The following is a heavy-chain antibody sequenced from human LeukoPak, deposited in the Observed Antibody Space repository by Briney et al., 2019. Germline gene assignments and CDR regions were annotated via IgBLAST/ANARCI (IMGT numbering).Heavy chain of an antibody. CDR3: ARAGPMVRGTPRPDGLDV. J-gene: IGHJ6*02. CDR2: IDPTDSYT. V-gene: IGHV5-10-1*01. CDR1: GYSFPDYW. Sequence: GESLRISCKGSGYSFPDYWIVWVRQMPGKGLEWMGRIDPTDSYTNYSPSFQGHVTISVARSINTAYLQWSTLKASDSAIYYCARAGPMVRGTPRPDGLDVWGQGTTVIVSS. D-gene: IGHD3-10*01.